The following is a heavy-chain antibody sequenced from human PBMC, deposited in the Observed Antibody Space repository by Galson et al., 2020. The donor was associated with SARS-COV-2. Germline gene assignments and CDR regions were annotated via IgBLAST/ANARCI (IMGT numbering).Heavy chain of an antibody. CDR2: IYYSGST. Sequence: SETLSLTCTVSGGSISSSSYYWGWIRQPPGKGLEWIGSIYYSGSTYYNPSLKSRVTISVDTSKNQFSLKLSSVTAADTAVYYCASHNQLELPYFDYWGQGTLVTVSS. CDR1: GGSISSSSYY. D-gene: IGHD1-7*01. CDR3: ASHNQLELPYFDY. V-gene: IGHV4-39*01. J-gene: IGHJ4*02.